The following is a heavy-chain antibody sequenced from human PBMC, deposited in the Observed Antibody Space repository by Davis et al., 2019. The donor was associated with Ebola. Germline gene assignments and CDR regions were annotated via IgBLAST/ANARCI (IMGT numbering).Heavy chain of an antibody. Sequence: GESLKISCAASGFTFSSYAMHWVRQAPGKGLEWVSAISGSGGSTYYADSVKGRFTISRDNSKNTLYLQMNSLRAEDTAVYYCARDPYYYDSSGYHYWGQGTLVTVSS. CDR2: ISGSGGST. CDR1: GFTFSSYA. V-gene: IGHV3-23*01. D-gene: IGHD3-22*01. J-gene: IGHJ4*02. CDR3: ARDPYYYDSSGYHY.